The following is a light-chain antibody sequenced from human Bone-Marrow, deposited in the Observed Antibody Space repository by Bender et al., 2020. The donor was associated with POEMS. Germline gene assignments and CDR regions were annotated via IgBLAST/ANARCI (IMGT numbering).Light chain of an antibody. Sequence: QSALTPPRSVSGSPGQSVTISCTGTSNDVGPYNFVSWYQEHPGKAPKLLIFDVSNRPSGVPDRFSGSKSGNTASLTISGLQPEDEATYYCCSYAGSYTFVLFGGGTKLTVL. CDR2: DVS. V-gene: IGLV2-11*01. CDR3: CSYAGSYTFVL. CDR1: SNDVGPYNF. J-gene: IGLJ2*01.